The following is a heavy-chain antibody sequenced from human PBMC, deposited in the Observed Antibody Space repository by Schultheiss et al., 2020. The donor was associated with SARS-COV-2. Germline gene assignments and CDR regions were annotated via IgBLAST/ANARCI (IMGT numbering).Heavy chain of an antibody. CDR2: ISGSGGST. V-gene: IGHV3-23*01. CDR1: GFTFSSYA. D-gene: IGHD3-9*01. J-gene: IGHJ4*02. Sequence: GESLKISCAASGFTFSSYAMSWVRQAPGKGLEWVSAISGSGGSTYYADSVKGRFTISRDNSKNTLYLQMNSLRAEDTAVYYCAKDQLYYDILTGYIDYWGQGTLVTVSS. CDR3: AKDQLYYDILTGYIDY.